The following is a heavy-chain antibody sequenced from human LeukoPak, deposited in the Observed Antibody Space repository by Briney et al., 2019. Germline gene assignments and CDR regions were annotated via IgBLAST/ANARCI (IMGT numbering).Heavy chain of an antibody. D-gene: IGHD5-18*01. J-gene: IGHJ5*01. CDR1: GYTFTSYG. CDR2: ISAYNGNT. Sequence: ASVKVSCKASGYTFTSYGISWVRQAPGQGLEWMGWISAYNGNTNYAQKLQGRVTMTTDTSTSTVYMELRSLRSDDTAVYYCARVGSQLWFDYWGQGTLVTVSS. V-gene: IGHV1-18*01. CDR3: ARVGSQLWFDY.